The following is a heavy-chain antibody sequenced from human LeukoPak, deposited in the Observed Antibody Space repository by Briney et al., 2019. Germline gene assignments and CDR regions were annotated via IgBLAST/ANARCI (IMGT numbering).Heavy chain of an antibody. Sequence: SGGSLRLSCTVSGFTVSSDSMSWVRQAPGKGLEWVSFIYSGGSTHYSDSVKGRFTISIDNSKNTLYLQMNSLRAEDTAVYYCARRAGAYTHPYDYWGQGTLVTVS. J-gene: IGHJ4*02. CDR2: IYSGGST. CDR1: GFTVSSDS. D-gene: IGHD3-16*01. CDR3: ARRAGAYTHPYDY. V-gene: IGHV3-53*01.